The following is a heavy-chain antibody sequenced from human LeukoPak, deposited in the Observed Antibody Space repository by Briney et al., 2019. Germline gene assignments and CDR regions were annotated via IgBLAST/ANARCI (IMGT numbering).Heavy chain of an antibody. CDR2: IYDSGST. D-gene: IGHD2-2*01. J-gene: IGHJ4*02. CDR3: ARRYCSSTSCFYFDY. V-gene: IGHV4-59*01. Sequence: PSETPSLTCTVSGGSISSYYWSWIRQPPGKGLEWIGYIYDSGSTNYNPSLKSRVTISVDTSKNQFSLKLSSVTAADTAVYYCARRYCSSTSCFYFDYWGQGTLVTVSS. CDR1: GGSISSYY.